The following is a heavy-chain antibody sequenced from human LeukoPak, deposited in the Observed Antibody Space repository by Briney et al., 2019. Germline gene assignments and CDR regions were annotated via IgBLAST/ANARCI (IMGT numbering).Heavy chain of an antibody. CDR1: GYTFNSYD. Sequence: ASVKVSCNASGYTFNSYDINWVRQATGQGPEWMGWMNPNSGNTGYAQKFQGRVTMTRNTSINTAYMELSSLRSEDTAVYYCARGPQESKTYTSGYYVNYWGQGTLVTVSS. V-gene: IGHV1-8*01. J-gene: IGHJ4*02. CDR3: ARGPQESKTYTSGYYVNY. CDR2: MNPNSGNT. D-gene: IGHD6-19*01.